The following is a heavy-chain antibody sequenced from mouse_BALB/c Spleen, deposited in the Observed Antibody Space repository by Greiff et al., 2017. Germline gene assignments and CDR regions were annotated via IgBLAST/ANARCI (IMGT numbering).Heavy chain of an antibody. Sequence: QVQLQQSGAELVRPGASVTLSCKASGYTFTDYEMHWVKQTPVHGLEWIGAIDPETGGTAYNQKFKGKAILTADKSSSTAYMELRSLTSEDSAVYYCTRSDYDYEGAYWGQGTLVTVSA. J-gene: IGHJ3*01. V-gene: IGHV1-15*01. CDR2: IDPETGGT. CDR3: TRSDYDYEGAY. D-gene: IGHD2-4*01. CDR1: GYTFTDYE.